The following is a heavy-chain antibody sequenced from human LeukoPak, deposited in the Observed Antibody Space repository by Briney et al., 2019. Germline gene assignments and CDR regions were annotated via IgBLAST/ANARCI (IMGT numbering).Heavy chain of an antibody. CDR2: INPNSGDT. CDR3: ARGGDGYNRRFDY. J-gene: IGHJ4*02. Sequence: GASVKVSCKASGYTFTGYYMHWVRQAPGQGLEWMGCINPNSGDTIYAHNFQARVTMTRDTSISTAYMELSSLRSDDTAVYYCARGGDGYNRRFDYWGQGTLVTVSS. CDR1: GYTFTGYY. V-gene: IGHV1-2*02. D-gene: IGHD5-24*01.